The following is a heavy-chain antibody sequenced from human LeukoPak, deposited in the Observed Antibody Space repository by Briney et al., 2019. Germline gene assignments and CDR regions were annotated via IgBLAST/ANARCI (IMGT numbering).Heavy chain of an antibody. CDR1: GGSISSSSYY. CDR2: IYYSGST. D-gene: IGHD3-10*01. V-gene: IGHV4-39*07. Sequence: SETLSLTCTVSGGSISSSSYYWGWIRQPPGKGLEWIGSIYYSGSTYYNPSLKSRVTISVDTSKNQFSLKLSSVTAADTAVYYCAREGPGGARGAFDYWGQGTLVTVSS. CDR3: AREGPGGARGAFDY. J-gene: IGHJ4*02.